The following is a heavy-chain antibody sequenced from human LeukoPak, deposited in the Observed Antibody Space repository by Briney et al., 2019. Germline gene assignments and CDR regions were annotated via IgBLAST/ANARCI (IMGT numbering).Heavy chain of an antibody. CDR1: GFTFSSYG. V-gene: IGHV3-23*01. D-gene: IGHD1-14*01. Sequence: GGTLRLSCAASGFTFSSYGMNWVRQAPGKGLEWVSGISPSGGGTYYADSVKGRFTISRDDSKNTLSLQMNSLRVEDTAVYYCAKERFTGGYFDLWGRGTLVTVSS. J-gene: IGHJ2*01. CDR3: AKERFTGGYFDL. CDR2: ISPSGGGT.